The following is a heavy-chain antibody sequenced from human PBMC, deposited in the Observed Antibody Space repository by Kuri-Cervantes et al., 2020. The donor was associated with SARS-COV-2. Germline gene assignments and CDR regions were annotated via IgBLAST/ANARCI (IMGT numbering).Heavy chain of an antibody. CDR1: GFTFSGYW. Sequence: GGSLRLSCAASGFTFSGYWMSWVRQAPGKGLEWVASIKQDGSEKYYVDSVKGRFAVSRDNAKNSLCLQMNSLRAEDTAVYYCARGRYGLDYWGQGTLVTVSS. CDR2: IKQDGSEK. V-gene: IGHV3-7*01. J-gene: IGHJ4*02. CDR3: ARGRYGLDY. D-gene: IGHD4-17*01.